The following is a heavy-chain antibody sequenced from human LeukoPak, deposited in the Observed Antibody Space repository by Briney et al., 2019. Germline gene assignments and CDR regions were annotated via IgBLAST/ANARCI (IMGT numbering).Heavy chain of an antibody. J-gene: IGHJ4*02. D-gene: IGHD1-1*01. CDR3: TTERAGTSGYIVFDN. CDR1: GFTFDDYA. Sequence: GGSLRLSCAASGFTFDDYAMHWVRQAPGKGLEWVSLISGDGGSTYYADSVKGRFTISRDNAKNMLYLQMNSLTAEDTAVYYCTTERAGTSGYIVFDNWGQGTLVTVSS. V-gene: IGHV3-43*02. CDR2: ISGDGGST.